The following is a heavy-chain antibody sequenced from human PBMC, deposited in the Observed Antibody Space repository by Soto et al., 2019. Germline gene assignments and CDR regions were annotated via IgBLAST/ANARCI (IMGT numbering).Heavy chain of an antibody. Sequence: QVQLQESGPGLVKPSETLSLTCRVSGGSMSGYYWSWVRLAPGKGLEWIGYVYSTGSTNYNPSLQSRVSISVDTSNKHFSLSLSLVTAADTAVYFCARSIAVPSGHIDHWGQGIRVTISS. D-gene: IGHD6-6*01. V-gene: IGHV4-59*01. CDR2: VYSTGST. CDR1: GGSMSGYY. J-gene: IGHJ4*02. CDR3: ARSIAVPSGHIDH.